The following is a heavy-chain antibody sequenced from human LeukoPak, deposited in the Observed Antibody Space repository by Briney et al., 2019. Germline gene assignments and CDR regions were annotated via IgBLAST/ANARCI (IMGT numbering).Heavy chain of an antibody. V-gene: IGHV4-61*02. D-gene: IGHD2-2*01. J-gene: IGHJ5*02. CDR3: ARDLYCSSTSCPGT. CDR2: IYTSGST. CDR1: GGSISSGSYY. Sequence: SETLSLTFTVSGGSISSGSYYWSWIRQPAGKGLEWIGRIYTSGSTNYNPSLKSRVTISVDTCENQFSLKLSSVTAADTAVYYCARDLYCSSTSCPGTWGQGTLVTVSS.